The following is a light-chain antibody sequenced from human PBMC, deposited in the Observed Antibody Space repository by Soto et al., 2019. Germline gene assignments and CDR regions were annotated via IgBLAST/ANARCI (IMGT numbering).Light chain of an antibody. CDR1: QSLLHSNGYNY. V-gene: IGKV2-28*01. J-gene: IGKJ1*01. Sequence: DIVVTQSPLSLPVTPGEPASISCRSSQSLLHSNGYNYLDWYLQKPGQSPQLLIYLGSNRASGVPDRFSRSGGGKDFTLKISRVEGEDVRLSYSMQALQAHLTFGYGTKVDIX. CDR3: MQALQAHLT. CDR2: LGS.